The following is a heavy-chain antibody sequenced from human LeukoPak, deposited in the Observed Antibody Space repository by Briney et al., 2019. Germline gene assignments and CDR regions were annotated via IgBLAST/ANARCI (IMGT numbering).Heavy chain of an antibody. CDR3: ASHADIVVVPTAIHNDY. J-gene: IGHJ4*02. Sequence: SETLSLTCTVSGGSISSSSYYWGWIRQPPGKGLEWIGSIYYSGSTYYNPSLKSRVTISVDTSKNQFSLKLSSVTAADTAVYYCASHADIVVVPTAIHNDYWGQGTLVTVSS. V-gene: IGHV4-39*01. CDR1: GGSISSSSYY. D-gene: IGHD2-2*01. CDR2: IYYSGST.